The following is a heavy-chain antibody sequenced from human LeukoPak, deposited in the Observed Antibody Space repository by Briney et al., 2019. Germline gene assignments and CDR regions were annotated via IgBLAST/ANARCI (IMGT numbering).Heavy chain of an antibody. CDR3: VKDQRSGPYSSGWSFDY. CDR1: GFTFSSYA. Sequence: GGSLRLSCSASGFTFSSYAMHWVPQAPGKGLEYVSAISSNGGSTYYADSVKGRFTISRDNSKNTLYLQMSSLRAEDTAVYYCVKDQRSGPYSSGWSFDYWGQGTLVTVSS. J-gene: IGHJ4*02. CDR2: ISSNGGST. D-gene: IGHD6-19*01. V-gene: IGHV3-64D*09.